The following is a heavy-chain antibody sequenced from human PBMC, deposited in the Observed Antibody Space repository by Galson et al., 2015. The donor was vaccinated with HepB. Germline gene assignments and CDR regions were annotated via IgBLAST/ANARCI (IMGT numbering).Heavy chain of an antibody. CDR1: GYTFSTYS. J-gene: IGHJ5*02. Sequence: SVKVSCKASGYTFSTYSMTWVRQAPGQGLEWMGWISPYNRDTNYARKFQGRVTMTTDTFTSTAYMELRSLRSDDTAFYYCARGAFVGVVGGSQNNWFAPWGQGTLVTVSS. D-gene: IGHD2-15*01. CDR2: ISPYNRDT. V-gene: IGHV1-18*01. CDR3: ARGAFVGVVGGSQNNWFAP.